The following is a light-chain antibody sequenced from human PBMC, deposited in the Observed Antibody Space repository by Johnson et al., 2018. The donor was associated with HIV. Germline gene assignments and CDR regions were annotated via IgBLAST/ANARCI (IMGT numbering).Light chain of an antibody. J-gene: IGLJ1*01. CDR1: SSNIGNNY. CDR2: DND. CDR3: GTWDNSLNVYV. V-gene: IGLV1-51*01. Sequence: QPVLTQPPSVSAAPGQKVTISCSGSSSNIGNNYVSWYQQLPHTAPKLLISDNDKRPSGIPDRFSGSQSGASATLDITGLPTGDEADYYCGTWDNSLNVYVFGTGTKVTVL.